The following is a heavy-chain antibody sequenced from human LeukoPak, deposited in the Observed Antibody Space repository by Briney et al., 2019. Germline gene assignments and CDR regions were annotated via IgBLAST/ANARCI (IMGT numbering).Heavy chain of an antibody. V-gene: IGHV4-59*01. CDR2: TSHSGST. CDR1: GGSISSSH. CDR3: ARGYYDARGDSNPFDI. D-gene: IGHD3-22*01. J-gene: IGHJ3*02. Sequence: SENLSLTCTVSGGSISSSHWSWIRQPPERGLEWIGYTSHSGSTNYKPSLKSRVSISIDTSKNQFSLKLTSVTAADTAMYYCARGYYDARGDSNPFDIWGQGTMVTVSS.